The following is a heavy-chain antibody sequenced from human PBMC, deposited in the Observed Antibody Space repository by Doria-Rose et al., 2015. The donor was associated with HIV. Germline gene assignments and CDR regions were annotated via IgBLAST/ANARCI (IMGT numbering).Heavy chain of an antibody. CDR3: ARIKSSRWYHKYYFDF. D-gene: IGHD6-13*01. CDR2: IFSDDER. Sequence: QVTLKESGPVLVKPTETLTLTCTVSGVSLSSPGMGASWIRQPPGKALERLANIFSDDERSYKTSLKSRLTISRGTSKSQLVLTMTDMDPVDTATYYCARIKSSRWYHKYYFDFWGQGTLVIVSA. CDR1: GVSLSSPGMG. J-gene: IGHJ4*02. V-gene: IGHV2-26*01.